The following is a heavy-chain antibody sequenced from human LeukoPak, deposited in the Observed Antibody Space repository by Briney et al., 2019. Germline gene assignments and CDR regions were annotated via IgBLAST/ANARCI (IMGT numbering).Heavy chain of an antibody. CDR3: VRVHGGSYSDYFHGMDV. CDR2: ISWNSGSI. D-gene: IGHD1-26*01. Sequence: PGGSLRLSCAASGFTFDDYAMHWVRQAPGKGLEWVSGISWNSGSIGYADSVKGRFTISRDNSKNTLYLQMNNLRPDDTAVYYCVRVHGGSYSDYFHGMDVWGQGTTVTVSS. CDR1: GFTFDDYA. J-gene: IGHJ6*02. V-gene: IGHV3-9*01.